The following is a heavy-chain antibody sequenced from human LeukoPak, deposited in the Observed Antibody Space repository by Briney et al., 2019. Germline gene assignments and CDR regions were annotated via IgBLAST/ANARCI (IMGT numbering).Heavy chain of an antibody. CDR3: ARDQGTPYQLLYAWFDP. CDR2: ISAYNGNT. D-gene: IGHD2-2*02. CDR1: GYTFTSYG. J-gene: IGHJ5*02. Sequence: ASVKVSCKASGYTFTSYGISWVRQAPGQGLEWMGWISAYNGNTNYAQKLQGRVTMTTDTSTSTAYMELRSLRSDDTAVYYRARDQGTPYQLLYAWFDPWGQGSLVTVSS. V-gene: IGHV1-18*01.